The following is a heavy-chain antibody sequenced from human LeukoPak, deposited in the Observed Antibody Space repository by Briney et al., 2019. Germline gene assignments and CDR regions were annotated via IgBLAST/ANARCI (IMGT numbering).Heavy chain of an antibody. Sequence: GGSLRLSCAASGFTFSSYAMSWVRQAPGKGLEWVSAISGSGGSTYYADSVKGRFTISRDNAKNSLYLQMNSLRAEDTAVYYCARDSSWYYFDYWGQGTLVTVSS. CDR3: ARDSSWYYFDY. CDR2: ISGSGGST. J-gene: IGHJ4*02. V-gene: IGHV3-23*01. D-gene: IGHD2-8*02. CDR1: GFTFSSYA.